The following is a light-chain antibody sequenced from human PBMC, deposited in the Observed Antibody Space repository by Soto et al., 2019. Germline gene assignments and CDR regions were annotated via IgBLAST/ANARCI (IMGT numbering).Light chain of an antibody. J-gene: IGLJ1*01. Sequence: QSVLTQPPSLSGSPGQTITISCTGSSSDIGAYVYVSWLQQHPGNAPHLMISEDNNPPSGVSNCFSGSTSANTAFLTIAVLEVEDEDYYCCSSFTSPSTRVFGNGTKLTVL. CDR1: SSDIGAYVY. V-gene: IGLV2-14*01. CDR3: SSFTSPSTRV. CDR2: EDN.